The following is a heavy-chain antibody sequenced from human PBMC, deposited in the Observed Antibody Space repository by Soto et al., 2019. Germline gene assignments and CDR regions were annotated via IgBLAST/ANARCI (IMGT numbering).Heavy chain of an antibody. J-gene: IGHJ6*03. CDR1: GGSFSGYY. D-gene: IGHD3-10*01. V-gene: IGHV4-34*01. Sequence: ASETLSLTCAVYGGSFSGYYWSWIRQPPGKGLEWIGEINHSGSTNYNPSLKSRVTISVDTSKNQFSLKLSSVTAADTAVYYCARGGGLLWFGELPHAHMDVWGKGTTVTVSS. CDR2: INHSGST. CDR3: ARGGGLLWFGELPHAHMDV.